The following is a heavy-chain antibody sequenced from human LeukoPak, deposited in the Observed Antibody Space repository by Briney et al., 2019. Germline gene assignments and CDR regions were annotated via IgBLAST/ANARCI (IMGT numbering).Heavy chain of an antibody. J-gene: IGHJ5*02. D-gene: IGHD1-7*01. CDR2: ICYSGST. V-gene: IGHV4-30-4*08. CDR3: ARTNRYNWNYVNWFDP. Sequence: SETPSLTCTVSGGSISSGDYYWSWIRQPPGKGLEWIGYICYSGSTYYNPSLKSRVTISVDTSKNQFSLKLSSVTAADTAVYYCARTNRYNWNYVNWFDPWGQGTLVTVSS. CDR1: GGSISSGDYY.